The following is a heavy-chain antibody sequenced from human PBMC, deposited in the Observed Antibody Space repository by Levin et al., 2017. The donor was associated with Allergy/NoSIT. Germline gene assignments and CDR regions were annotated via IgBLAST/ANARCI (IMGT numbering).Heavy chain of an antibody. CDR3: ARGPPLAS. V-gene: IGHV4-30-2*01. CDR1: GDSISRGSYS. CDR2: INHSGFT. Sequence: SETLSLTCTVSGDSISRGSYSWSWIRQPSGKGPEWIGYINHSGFTFFNPSLKSRLTISLDRPKNQFSLRLDSVTAADTAVYYCARGPPLASWGQGILVTVSS. J-gene: IGHJ5*01.